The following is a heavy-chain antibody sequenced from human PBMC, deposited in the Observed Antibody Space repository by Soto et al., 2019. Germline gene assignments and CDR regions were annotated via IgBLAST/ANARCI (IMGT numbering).Heavy chain of an antibody. CDR1: GYTFTSYG. D-gene: IGHD3-10*01. Sequence: QVQLVQSGAEVKKPGASVKVSCKASGYTFTSYGITWVRRAPGQGLEWMGWISAYNGNTNYAQKLQGRVTMTTDTSTSTAYMELRSLGSDDTAVYYCASWYYGSGSYYDSDYWGQGTLVTVSS. CDR3: ASWYYGSGSYYDSDY. V-gene: IGHV1-18*01. CDR2: ISAYNGNT. J-gene: IGHJ4*02.